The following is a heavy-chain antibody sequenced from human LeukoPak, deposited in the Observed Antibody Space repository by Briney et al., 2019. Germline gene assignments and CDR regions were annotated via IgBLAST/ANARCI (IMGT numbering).Heavy chain of an antibody. CDR2: FDPEDGET. Sequence: ASVKVSCKVSGYTLTELSMHWVRQAPGKGLEWMGGFDPEDGETIYAQKFQGRVTMTEDTSTGTAYMELSSLRSEDTAVYYCATTAGDYGDRLRYDYWGQGTLVTVSS. J-gene: IGHJ4*02. CDR3: ATTAGDYGDRLRYDY. V-gene: IGHV1-24*01. D-gene: IGHD4-17*01. CDR1: GYTLTELS.